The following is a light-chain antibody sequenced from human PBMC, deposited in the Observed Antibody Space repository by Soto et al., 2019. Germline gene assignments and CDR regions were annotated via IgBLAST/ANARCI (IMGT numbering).Light chain of an antibody. V-gene: IGKV3-15*01. CDR2: HAS. CDR1: QSVSSN. J-gene: IGKJ1*01. CDR3: QQYNNWPRT. Sequence: EMAQSTAALSVSRGERAALSCRASQSVSSNLAWYQQKPGQAPRLLIYHASTRATAVPARFTASGSGTEFTLTIGSLQSEDLAVYYCQQYNNWPRTFGQGTKVDIK.